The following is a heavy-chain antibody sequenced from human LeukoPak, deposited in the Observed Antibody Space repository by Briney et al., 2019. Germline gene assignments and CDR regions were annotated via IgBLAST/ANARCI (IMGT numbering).Heavy chain of an antibody. CDR2: IYYSGST. Sequence: SETLSLTCTVSGGSISSYYWSWIRQPPGKGLEWIGYIYYSGSTNYNPPLKSRVTISVDTSKNQFSLKLNSVTAADTAVYYCARDPRGGTSRDNWFDPWGQGTLVPVSS. V-gene: IGHV4-59*01. D-gene: IGHD1-1*01. J-gene: IGHJ5*02. CDR3: ARDPRGGTSRDNWFDP. CDR1: GGSISSYY.